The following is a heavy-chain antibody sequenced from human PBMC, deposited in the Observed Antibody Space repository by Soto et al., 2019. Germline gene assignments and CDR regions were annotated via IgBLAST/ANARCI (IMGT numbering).Heavy chain of an antibody. CDR3: ARPIEYYYGSGSYFDP. J-gene: IGHJ5*02. CDR1: GGSISSSSYY. CDR2: IYYSGST. Sequence: SETLSLTCTVSGGSISSSSYYWGWIRQPPWKGLEWIGSIYYSGSTYYNPSLKSRVTISVDTSKNQFSLKLSSVTAADTAVYYCARPIEYYYGSGSYFDPWGQGXLVTVYS. D-gene: IGHD3-10*01. V-gene: IGHV4-39*01.